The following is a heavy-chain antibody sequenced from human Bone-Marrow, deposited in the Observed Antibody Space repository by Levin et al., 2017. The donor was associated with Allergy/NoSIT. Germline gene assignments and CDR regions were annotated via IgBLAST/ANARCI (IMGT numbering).Heavy chain of an antibody. CDR3: AAQLTSYTHS. J-gene: IGHJ5*02. D-gene: IGHD2-2*01. CDR2: IYWDDDK. CDR1: GFSLSTTGVG. Sequence: SGPTLVKPPQTLTLTCTFSGFSLSTTGVGVGWIRQPPGEALEWLTLIYWDDDKRYSPSLKSRLTITKDASKNQVVLTMTNMKPVDTANYYCAAQLTSYTHSWGQGTLVTVSS. V-gene: IGHV2-5*02.